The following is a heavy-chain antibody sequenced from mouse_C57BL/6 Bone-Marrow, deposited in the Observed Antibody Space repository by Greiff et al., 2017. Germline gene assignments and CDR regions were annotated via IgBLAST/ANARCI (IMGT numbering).Heavy chain of an antibody. CDR3: ARSVTTVPSFDY. Sequence: QVQLQQPGAELVMPGASVKLSCKASGYTFTSYWMHWVKQRPGQGLEWIGEIDPSDSYTNYNQKFKGKSTLTVDKSSSTACMQLSSLTSEDSAVYYCARSVTTVPSFDYWGQGTTLTVSS. CDR1: GYTFTSYW. V-gene: IGHV1-69*01. CDR2: IDPSDSYT. D-gene: IGHD1-1*01. J-gene: IGHJ2*01.